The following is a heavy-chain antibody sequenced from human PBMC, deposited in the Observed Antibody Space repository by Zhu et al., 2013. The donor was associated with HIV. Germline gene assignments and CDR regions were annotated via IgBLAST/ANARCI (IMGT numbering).Heavy chain of an antibody. D-gene: IGHD3-22*01. CDR3: ARDSISYYYDSSGPYYGGY. V-gene: IGHV1-69*06. CDR2: IIPIFGTA. CDR1: GGTFSSYA. Sequence: QVQLVQSGAEVKKPGSSVKVSCKASGGTFSSYAISWVRQAPGQGLEWMGGIIPIFGTANYAQKFQGRVTITADKSTSTAYMELSSLRSEDTAVYYCARDSISYYYDSSGPYYGGYWGQGTLVTVSS. J-gene: IGHJ4*02.